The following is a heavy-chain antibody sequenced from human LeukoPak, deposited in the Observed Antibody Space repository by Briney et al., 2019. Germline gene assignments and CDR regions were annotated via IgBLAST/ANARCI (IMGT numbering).Heavy chain of an antibody. V-gene: IGHV3-53*01. Sequence: GGSLRHSCADSGFTLSSNYMSWVRQAPGKGVEWVSVIYSGCSTYYADSVKCRFTISRDNSKNTLYLQMNSLSAEDTAVYYCARDGQNTMANDYWGQGTLVTVSS. CDR2: IYSGCST. J-gene: IGHJ4*02. D-gene: IGHD3-10*01. CDR3: ARDGQNTMANDY. CDR1: GFTLSSNY.